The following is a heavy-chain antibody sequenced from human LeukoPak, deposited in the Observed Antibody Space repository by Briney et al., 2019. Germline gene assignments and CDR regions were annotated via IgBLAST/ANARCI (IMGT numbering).Heavy chain of an antibody. CDR2: ISSSSSTI. Sequence: PGGSLRLSCVASGFPFSSYWMTWVRQAPGKGLEWVSYISSSSSTIYYADSVKGRFTISRDNAKNSLHLQMNSLRAEDTAVYYCARDLGRILYGMDVWGQGTTVTVSS. J-gene: IGHJ6*02. CDR3: ARDLGRILYGMDV. V-gene: IGHV3-48*01. CDR1: GFPFSSYW.